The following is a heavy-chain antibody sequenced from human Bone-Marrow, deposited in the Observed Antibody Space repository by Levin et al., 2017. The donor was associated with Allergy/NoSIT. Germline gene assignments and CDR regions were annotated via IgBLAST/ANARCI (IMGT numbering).Heavy chain of an antibody. CDR3: ARTVLDYYDSSGYYYVFDY. CDR2: ISSSGSTI. D-gene: IGHD3-22*01. V-gene: IGHV3-11*01. J-gene: IGHJ4*02. CDR1: GFTFSDYY. Sequence: GGSLRLSCAASGFTFSDYYMSWIRQAPGKGLEWVSYISSSGSTIYYADSVKGRFTISRDNAKNSLYLQMNSLRAEDTAVYYCARTVLDYYDSSGYYYVFDYWGQGTLVTVSS.